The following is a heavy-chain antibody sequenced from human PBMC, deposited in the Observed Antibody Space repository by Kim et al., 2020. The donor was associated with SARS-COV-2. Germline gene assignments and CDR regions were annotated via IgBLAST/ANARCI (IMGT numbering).Heavy chain of an antibody. V-gene: IGHV1-69*13. D-gene: IGHD1-26*01. CDR3: ARAGGSYPRFDY. J-gene: IGHJ4*02. Sequence: SVKVSCKASGGTFSSYAISWVRQAPGQGLEWMGGIIPIFGTANYAQKFQGRVTITADESTSTAYMELSSLRSEDTAVYYCARAGGSYPRFDYWGQGTLVTVSS. CDR1: GGTFSSYA. CDR2: IIPIFGTA.